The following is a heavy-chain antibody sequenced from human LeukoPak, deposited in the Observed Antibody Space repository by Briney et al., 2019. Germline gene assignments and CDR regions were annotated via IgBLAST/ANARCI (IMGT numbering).Heavy chain of an antibody. CDR1: GFTLSSYS. CDR3: ATQRPRDGYASH. CDR2: ISSSSSYI. Sequence: GGSLRLSCAASGFTLSSYSMNWVRQAPGKGLEWVSSISSSSSYIYYADSVKGRFTISRDNDKNSLYLQMNSLRAEDTAVYYCATQRPRDGYASHWGQGTLVTVSS. J-gene: IGHJ4*02. D-gene: IGHD5-24*01. V-gene: IGHV3-21*01.